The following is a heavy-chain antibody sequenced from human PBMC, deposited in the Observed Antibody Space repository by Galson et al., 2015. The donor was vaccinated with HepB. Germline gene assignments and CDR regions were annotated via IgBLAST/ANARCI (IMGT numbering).Heavy chain of an antibody. Sequence: SVKVSCKASGYTFTSYDINWVRQATGQGLEWMGWMNPNSGNTGYAQKFQGRVTMTRNTSISTAYMELSSLRSEDTAVYYCARGFDAHSQRNYDFWSGYFKYYYYYYGMDVWGQGTTVTVSS. J-gene: IGHJ6*02. CDR2: MNPNSGNT. CDR3: ARGFDAHSQRNYDFWSGYFKYYYYYYGMDV. D-gene: IGHD3-3*01. CDR1: GYTFTSYD. V-gene: IGHV1-8*01.